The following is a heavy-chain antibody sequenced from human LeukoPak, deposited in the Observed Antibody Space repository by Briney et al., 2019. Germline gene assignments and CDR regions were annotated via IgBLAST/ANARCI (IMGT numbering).Heavy chain of an antibody. D-gene: IGHD3-10*01. J-gene: IGHJ3*02. CDR1: GFTFSNYA. CDR2: ISSSGDNT. CDR3: ARRRVGFDI. Sequence: GGSLRLSCDASGFTFSNYAMSWVRQAPGKGLEWVSGISSSGDNTYYTNTVKGRFTISRDISKNTLYLQMNSLRVEDTAVYYCARRRVGFDIWGQGTMVTVSS. V-gene: IGHV3-23*01.